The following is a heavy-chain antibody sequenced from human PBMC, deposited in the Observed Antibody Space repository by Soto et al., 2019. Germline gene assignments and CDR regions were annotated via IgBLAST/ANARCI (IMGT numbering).Heavy chain of an antibody. CDR1: GFTFSSYG. D-gene: IGHD6-13*01. CDR3: ARGFSSSWFHQYYFDY. Sequence: QVQLVESGGGVVQPGRSLRLSCAASGFTFSSYGMHWVRQAPGKGLEWVAVIWYDGSNKYYADSVKGRITISRDNSKNTLYLQMNSLRAEDTAVYYCARGFSSSWFHQYYFDYWGQGTLVTVSS. V-gene: IGHV3-33*01. CDR2: IWYDGSNK. J-gene: IGHJ4*02.